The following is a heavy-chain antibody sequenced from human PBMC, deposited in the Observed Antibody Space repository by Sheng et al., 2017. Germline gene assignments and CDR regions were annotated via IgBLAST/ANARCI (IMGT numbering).Heavy chain of an antibody. J-gene: IGHJ3*02. CDR1: GGSISSYY. Sequence: QVQLQESGPGLVKPSETLSLTCTVSGGSISSYYWSWIRQPPGKGLEWIGYIYYSGSTNYNPSLKSRVTISVDTSKNQFSLKLSSVTAADTAVYYCARADLVTAIPCAFDIWGQGTMVTVSS. V-gene: IGHV4-59*01. D-gene: IGHD2-21*02. CDR2: IYYSGST. CDR3: ARADLVTAIPCAFDI.